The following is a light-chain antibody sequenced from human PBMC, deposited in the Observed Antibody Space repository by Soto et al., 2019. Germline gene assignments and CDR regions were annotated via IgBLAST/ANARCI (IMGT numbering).Light chain of an antibody. Sequence: AIQMTQSPSSLSASVGDRVTISCRASQGIGNALGWYQQKPGKPPKVLIYGAYSLESGVPSRFSGRRSGTEFTLTISNLQPDDFATYFCQQYNNYPRTFGQGTKVDIK. CDR1: QGIGNA. V-gene: IGKV1D-13*01. CDR2: GAY. CDR3: QQYNNYPRT. J-gene: IGKJ1*01.